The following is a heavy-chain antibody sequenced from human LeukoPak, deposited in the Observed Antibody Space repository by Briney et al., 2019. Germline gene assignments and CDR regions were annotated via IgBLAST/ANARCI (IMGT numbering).Heavy chain of an antibody. D-gene: IGHD3-16*01. V-gene: IGHV4-39*07. CDR1: GASINTDNY. CDR2: VHFSGAT. CDR3: ARGGGSTGYYFDF. J-gene: IGHJ4*02. Sequence: SETLSLTCTVSGASINTDNYWGWIRQSPGKGLELIGSVHFSGATHYNPSLKSRVAIALDTSKNQFSLNVSPVTAADTAVYYCARGGGSTGYYFDFWGQGNLVAVSS.